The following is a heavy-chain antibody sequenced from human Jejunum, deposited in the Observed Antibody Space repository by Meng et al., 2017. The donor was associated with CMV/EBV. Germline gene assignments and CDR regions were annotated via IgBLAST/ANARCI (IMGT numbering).Heavy chain of an antibody. J-gene: IGHJ5*02. D-gene: IGHD7-27*01. CDR1: GDSVSSNRSA. Sequence: SGDSVSSNRSAWIWIRQSPSRGLEWLGRTYYRSNWSTDYALSVKSRITISPDTSKNQVSLHLTSLTPEDTAMYYCVRSSTTGGFDPWGQGTLVTVSS. CDR3: VRSSTTGGFDP. V-gene: IGHV6-1*01. CDR2: TYYRSNWST.